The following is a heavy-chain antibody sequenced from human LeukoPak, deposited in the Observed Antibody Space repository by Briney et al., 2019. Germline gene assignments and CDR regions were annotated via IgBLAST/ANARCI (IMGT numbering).Heavy chain of an antibody. CDR3: ASPPGTSVTPTGGS. Sequence: AGSLRLSCVASGFTFTNYWMHWDRQAPGKGLVWVSRINTDGSTTSYADSVKGRFTISRDNAKNTLYLQMNSLRAEDTAVYYCASPPGTSVTPTGGSWGQGTRVTVSS. CDR2: INTDGSTT. J-gene: IGHJ5*02. V-gene: IGHV3-74*01. D-gene: IGHD4-23*01. CDR1: GFTFTNYW.